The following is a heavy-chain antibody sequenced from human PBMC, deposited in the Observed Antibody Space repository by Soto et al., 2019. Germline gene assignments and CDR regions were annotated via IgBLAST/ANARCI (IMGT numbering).Heavy chain of an antibody. CDR2: IYHSGST. D-gene: IGHD3-3*01. J-gene: IGHJ3*02. V-gene: IGHV4-4*02. Sequence: SETLSLTCAVSGGSISSSNWCSWVRQPPGQGLEWIGEIYHSGSTNYNPSLKSRVTISVDKSKNQFSLKLSSVTAADTAVYYCARFLGHFGVVIYAAFDIWGQGTMVTVSS. CDR3: ARFLGHFGVVIYAAFDI. CDR1: GGSISSSNW.